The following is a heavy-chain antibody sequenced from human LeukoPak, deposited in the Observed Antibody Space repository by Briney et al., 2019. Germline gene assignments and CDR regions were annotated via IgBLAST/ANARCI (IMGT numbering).Heavy chain of an antibody. CDR2: TANHGNDR. Sequence: GGSLRLSCTDSGFSFSSYAMHWVRQSPGKGLEWVAVTANHGNDRFYADSVKGRFTISRDNSKKTLYLQMDSLRPEDTGVYYCTRDRGAMNDFDDWGQGTLVTVSS. V-gene: IGHV3-30*01. J-gene: IGHJ4*02. CDR3: TRDRGAMNDFDD. CDR1: GFSFSSYA. D-gene: IGHD2-2*01.